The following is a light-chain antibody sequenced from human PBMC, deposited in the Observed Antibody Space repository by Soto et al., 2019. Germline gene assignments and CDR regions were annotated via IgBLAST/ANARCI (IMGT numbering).Light chain of an antibody. CDR3: QTWGTDTVV. V-gene: IGLV4-69*01. J-gene: IGLJ2*01. CDR1: SGHSSYA. Sequence: QLVLTQSPSASASLGASVKLTCTLSSGHSSYAIAWHQQQPEKGPRYLMNVNSDGSHSKGDGIPDRFSGSRSGAERYLTISSLQSEDEADYYCQTWGTDTVVFGGGTKLTVL. CDR2: VNSDGSH.